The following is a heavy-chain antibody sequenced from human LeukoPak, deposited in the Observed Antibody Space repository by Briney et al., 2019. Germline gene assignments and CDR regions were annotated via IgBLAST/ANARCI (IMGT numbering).Heavy chain of an antibody. J-gene: IGHJ4*02. CDR1: GGSISSYY. Sequence: SETLSLTCTVSGGSISSYYWSWIRQPAGKGLEWIGRIYTSGSTNYNPALKSRVTILVDTSKNHFSLELSSLTAADTAVYYCARARSGYSYGFIDYWGQGTLVTVSS. CDR3: ARARSGYSYGFIDY. V-gene: IGHV4-4*07. CDR2: IYTSGST. D-gene: IGHD5-18*01.